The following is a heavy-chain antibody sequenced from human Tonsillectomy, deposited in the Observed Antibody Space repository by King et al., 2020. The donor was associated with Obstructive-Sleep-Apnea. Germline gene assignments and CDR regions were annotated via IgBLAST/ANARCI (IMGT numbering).Heavy chain of an antibody. V-gene: IGHV3-7*01. CDR1: GFTFTTYW. CDR3: ARGRSWTDY. D-gene: IGHD6-13*01. J-gene: IGHJ4*02. CDR2: IKQDGSGK. Sequence: VQLVESGGDLVQPGGSLRLSCAASGFTFTTYWMSWVRQAPGKGLEWLANIKQDGSGKNYVDSVMGRFTISRDNAKNSIYLQMSSLRAEDTGVYYCARGRSWTDYWGQGTLVTVSS.